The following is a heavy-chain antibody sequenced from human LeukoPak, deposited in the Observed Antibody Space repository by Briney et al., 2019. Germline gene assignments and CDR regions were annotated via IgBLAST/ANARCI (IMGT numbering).Heavy chain of an antibody. CDR3: AAPSGSVYYDARGPNYYYGMDV. CDR2: FDPEDGET. V-gene: IGHV1-24*01. CDR1: GYTLTELS. J-gene: IGHJ6*02. D-gene: IGHD3-22*01. Sequence: ASVKVSCEVSGYTLTELSMHWVRQAPGKGLEWMGGFDPEDGETIYAQKFQGRVTMTEDTSTDTAYMELSSLRSEDTAVYYCAAPSGSVYYDARGPNYYYGMDVWGQGTTVTVSS.